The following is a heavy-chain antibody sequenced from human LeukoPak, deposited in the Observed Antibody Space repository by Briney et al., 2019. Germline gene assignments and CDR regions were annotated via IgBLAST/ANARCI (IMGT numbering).Heavy chain of an antibody. CDR3: ARARYETRIWPKSRYDYYHYMDV. Sequence: ASVKVSCKASGYTFTSYGISWVRQAPGQGLEWMGWISAYNGNTNYAQKLQGRVTMTTDTSTSTAYTELRSLRSDDTAVYYCARARYETRIWPKSRYDYYHYMDVWGKGTTVTVSS. CDR1: GYTFTSYG. CDR2: ISAYNGNT. V-gene: IGHV1-18*04. J-gene: IGHJ6*03. D-gene: IGHD3-3*01.